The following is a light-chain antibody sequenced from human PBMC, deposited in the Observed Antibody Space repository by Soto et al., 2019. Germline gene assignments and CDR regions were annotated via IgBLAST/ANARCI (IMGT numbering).Light chain of an antibody. J-gene: IGKJ1*01. Sequence: DIQMTQSPCTLSGSAGERVTITCRASQTISSWLASYQQKPGKAPTRLIYHAATLKSGVPSSFSGSGSCTEFTLTIISLQPDDFATYYCQHHNTYSATFGQGTKVDIK. CDR3: QHHNTYSAT. V-gene: IGKV1-5*01. CDR2: HAA. CDR1: QTISSW.